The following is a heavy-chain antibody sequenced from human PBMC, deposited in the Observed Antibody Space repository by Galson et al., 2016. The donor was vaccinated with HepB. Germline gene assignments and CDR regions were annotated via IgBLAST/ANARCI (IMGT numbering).Heavy chain of an antibody. CDR2: INNDGSNA. D-gene: IGHD7-27*01. CDR3: ARDHLWAFDY. Sequence: SLRLSCAASGFTFSSYWMNWVRQAPGKGLVWVSRINNDGSNATYADSVKGRFTISRDNAKNTLYLQMNSLRAEDTAVYYCARDHLWAFDYWGQGTLVTVSS. J-gene: IGHJ4*02. CDR1: GFTFSSYW. V-gene: IGHV3-74*03.